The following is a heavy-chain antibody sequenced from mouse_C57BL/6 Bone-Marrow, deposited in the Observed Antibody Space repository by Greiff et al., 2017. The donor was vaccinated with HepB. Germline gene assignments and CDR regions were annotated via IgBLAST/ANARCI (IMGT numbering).Heavy chain of an antibody. CDR3: ARQLCMDY. V-gene: IGHV5-12*01. CDR2: ISNGGGST. CDR1: GFTFSDYY. Sequence: EVQRVESGGGLVQPGGSLKLSCAASGFTFSDYYMYWVRQTPEKRLEWVAYISNGGGSTYYPDTVKGRFTISRDNAKNTLYLQMSRLKSEDTAMYYCARQLCMDYWGQGTSVTVSS. J-gene: IGHJ4*01. D-gene: IGHD1-1*02.